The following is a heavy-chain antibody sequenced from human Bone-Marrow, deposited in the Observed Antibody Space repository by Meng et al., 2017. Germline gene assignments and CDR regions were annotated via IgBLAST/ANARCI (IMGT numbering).Heavy chain of an antibody. CDR2: IYHSGST. Sequence: QVQLQESGPGLAKPSGTLSLTCAVLGGSISSSNWWSWVRQPPGKGLEWIGEIYHSGSTNYNPSLKSRVTISVDKSKNQFSLKLSSVTAADTAVYYCARDSRTYYYDSSGYTFDYWGQGTLVTVSS. CDR3: ARDSRTYYYDSSGYTFDY. D-gene: IGHD3-22*01. CDR1: GGSISSSNW. V-gene: IGHV4-4*02. J-gene: IGHJ4*02.